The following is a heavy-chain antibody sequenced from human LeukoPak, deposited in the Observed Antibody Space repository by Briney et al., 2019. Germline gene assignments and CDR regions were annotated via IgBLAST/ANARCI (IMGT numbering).Heavy chain of an antibody. CDR1: GGSISSGGYY. Sequence: PSETLSLTCTVSGGSISSGGYYWSWIRQHPGKGLEWIGYIYYSGSTYYNSSLKSRVTISVDTSKNQFSLKLSSVTAADTAVYYCARSELYDSSGYYYEYGMDVRGQGTTVTVS. V-gene: IGHV4-31*03. CDR2: IYYSGST. D-gene: IGHD3-22*01. CDR3: ARSELYDSSGYYYEYGMDV. J-gene: IGHJ6*02.